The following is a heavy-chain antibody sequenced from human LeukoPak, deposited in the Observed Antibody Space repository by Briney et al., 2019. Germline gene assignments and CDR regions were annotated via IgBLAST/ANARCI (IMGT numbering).Heavy chain of an antibody. J-gene: IGHJ4*02. CDR2: IYYSGST. D-gene: IGHD3-22*01. CDR1: GGSISSYY. CDR3: VRAVTTPTRSRYYFDY. Sequence: PSETLSLTCTVSGGSISSYYWSWIRQPPGKGLEWIGYIYYSGSTNYNPSLKSRVTISVDTSKNQFSLKLSSVTAADTAVYYCVRAVTTPTRSRYYFDYWGQGTLVTVSS. V-gene: IGHV4-59*01.